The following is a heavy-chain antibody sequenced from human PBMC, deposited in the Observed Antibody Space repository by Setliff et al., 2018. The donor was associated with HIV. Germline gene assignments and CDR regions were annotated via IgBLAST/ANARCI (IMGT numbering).Heavy chain of an antibody. CDR2: ISAHNGKT. V-gene: IGHV1-18*01. CDR3: AIVRRIITFGGLVGLVQSLYYFHC. CDR1: GYTFTNYD. Sequence: PRASVKVSCKASGYTFTNYDISWVRQAPGQGLEWMGCISAHNGKTNYAQTFQGRVTMTSDTSTTTAYMELRTLRSDDTAVYYCAIVRRIITFGGLVGLVQSLYYFHCWGHGTLVIVSS. J-gene: IGHJ4*01. D-gene: IGHD3-16*02.